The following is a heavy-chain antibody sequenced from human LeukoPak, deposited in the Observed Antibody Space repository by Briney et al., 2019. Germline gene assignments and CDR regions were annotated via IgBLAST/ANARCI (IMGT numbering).Heavy chain of an antibody. CDR2: ITGSGGST. D-gene: IGHD6-19*01. CDR1: GFTFSSYA. Sequence: GGSLRPSCAASGFTFSSYAMSWVRQAPGKGLEWVSAITGSGGSTYYTDSAKGRFTISRDNSKNTVYLQMNSLRAEDTAVYYCAKDGRAYGSGWYTSDYWGQGTLVTVSS. V-gene: IGHV3-23*01. CDR3: AKDGRAYGSGWYTSDY. J-gene: IGHJ4*02.